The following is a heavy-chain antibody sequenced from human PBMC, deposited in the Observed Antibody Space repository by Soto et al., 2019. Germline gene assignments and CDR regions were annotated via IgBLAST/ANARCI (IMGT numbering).Heavy chain of an antibody. J-gene: IGHJ6*02. CDR2: IYYSGST. CDR3: SRQLITMFGVVITTYFYYRMDV. D-gene: IGHD3-3*01. V-gene: IGHV4-39*01. CDR1: GGSISSSSYY. Sequence: ETLSLTCPVSGGSISSSSYYWGWIRQPPGKGLEWIGSIYYSGSTYYNPSLKSRGTISVDTSKNQLSLMLSSVPAAGTAVYYCSRQLITMFGVVITTYFYYRMDVWGQGTTVTVS.